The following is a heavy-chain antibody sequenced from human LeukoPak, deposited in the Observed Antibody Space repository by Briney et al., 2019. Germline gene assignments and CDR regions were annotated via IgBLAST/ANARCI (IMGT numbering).Heavy chain of an antibody. CDR3: AKDRGSVVVPTLFDY. CDR1: GFTFSGST. D-gene: IGHD2-2*01. CDR2: ISGSGATT. Sequence: PGGSLRLSCAASGFTFSGSTMSWVRQAPGKGLEWVAGISGSGATTRHADSVKGRFTISRDNSKNTLYLQMNSLRAEDTAAYYCAKDRGSVVVPTLFDYWGQGTLVTVSS. V-gene: IGHV3-23*01. J-gene: IGHJ4*02.